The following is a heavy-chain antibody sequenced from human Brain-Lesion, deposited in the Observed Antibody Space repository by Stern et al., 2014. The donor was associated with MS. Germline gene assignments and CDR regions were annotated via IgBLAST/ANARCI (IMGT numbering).Heavy chain of an antibody. Sequence: EVQLVESGGGLIQPGGSLRLSCAASGFSVSTNFMSWVRQAPGKGLEWVSLMYSRGGTNYADSVKGRFTISRDSYKNTLYLQMSDLRAEDTAVYYCARKTDTAVGGDYWGPGTLVTVSS. CDR1: GFSVSTNF. J-gene: IGHJ4*02. CDR2: MYSRGGT. V-gene: IGHV3-53*01. D-gene: IGHD5-18*01. CDR3: ARKTDTAVGGDY.